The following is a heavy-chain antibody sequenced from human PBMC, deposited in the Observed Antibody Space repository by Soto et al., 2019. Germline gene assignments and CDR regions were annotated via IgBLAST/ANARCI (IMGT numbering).Heavy chain of an antibody. V-gene: IGHV3-23*01. CDR1: GFTISSYA. J-gene: IGHJ5*02. CDR2: ISGSGGST. D-gene: IGHD4-4*01. Sequence: PGGSLRLSCAAPGFTISSYAMNWVRQAPGKGLERVSAISGSGGSTYYAESVKGRFTISRDNSKNTLYLKMNSLRAEDTAVYYCAKALTVTGFDWFDPWGQGTLVTVSS. CDR3: AKALTVTGFDWFDP.